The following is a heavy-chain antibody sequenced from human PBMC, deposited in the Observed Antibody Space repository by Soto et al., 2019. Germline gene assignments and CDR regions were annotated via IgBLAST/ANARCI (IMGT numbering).Heavy chain of an antibody. Sequence: PGGSVRLSCAGSVFTFSTFDIHCVRQAQGKGLEWVSGIGTLSDTFYAASVQGRFTISRQNAKNSVYLQMNSLRAGDTAFYYCARGRSSSYDSTPPPMFDPWGQGTLVSVAS. CDR1: VFTFSTFD. D-gene: IGHD3-16*01. CDR3: ARGRSSSYDSTPPPMFDP. CDR2: IGTLSDT. J-gene: IGHJ5*02. V-gene: IGHV3-13*01.